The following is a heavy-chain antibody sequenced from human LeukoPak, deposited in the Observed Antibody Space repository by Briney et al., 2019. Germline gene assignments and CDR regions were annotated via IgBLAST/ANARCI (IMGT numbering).Heavy chain of an antibody. D-gene: IGHD6-6*01. J-gene: IGHJ6*03. CDR2: INWNGGST. Sequence: GGSLRLSCAASGFTFDDYGMSWVRQAPGKGLEWVSGINWNGGSTGYADSVKGRFTISRDNAKNSLYLQMNSLRAEDTALYYCARARGSSDNYYYYYMDVWGKGTTVTVSS. CDR1: GFTFDDYG. CDR3: ARARGSSDNYYYYYMDV. V-gene: IGHV3-20*04.